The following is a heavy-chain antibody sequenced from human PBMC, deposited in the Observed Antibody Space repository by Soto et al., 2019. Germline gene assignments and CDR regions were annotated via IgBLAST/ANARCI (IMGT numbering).Heavy chain of an antibody. CDR3: ARGPRQPLIPRSYYYHYRMDL. J-gene: IGHJ6*01. CDR2: INHSGST. CDR1: GGSFSGYY. D-gene: IGHD3-16*01. Sequence: SETLSLTCAVYGGSFSGYYWSWIRQPPGKGLEWIGEINHSGSTNYNPSLKSRVTISVDTSKNQFSLKLSSVTAADTAVFYCARGPRQPLIPRSYYYHYRMDLWGQATTVIVSS. V-gene: IGHV4-34*01.